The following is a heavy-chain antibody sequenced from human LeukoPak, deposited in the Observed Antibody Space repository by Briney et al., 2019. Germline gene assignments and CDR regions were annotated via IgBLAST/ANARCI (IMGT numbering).Heavy chain of an antibody. D-gene: IGHD4-11*01. Sequence: ASVKVSCKASGYTFTSYYIHWVRQAPGQGLEWMGIINPIGGTTDYAQKFQGRVTMTRDTSTSTVYMELSSLRSEDTAAYYCARQQGLQNLNFDYWGQGTLVTVSS. J-gene: IGHJ4*02. CDR1: GYTFTSYY. V-gene: IGHV1-46*01. CDR3: ARQQGLQNLNFDY. CDR2: INPIGGTT.